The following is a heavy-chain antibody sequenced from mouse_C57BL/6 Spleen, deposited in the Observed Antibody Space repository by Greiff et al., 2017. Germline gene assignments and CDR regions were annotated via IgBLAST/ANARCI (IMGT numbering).Heavy chain of an antibody. J-gene: IGHJ1*03. V-gene: IGHV5-6*01. D-gene: IGHD1-1*01. CDR3: ARHRGTTVDWYFDV. CDR2: ISSGGSYT. CDR1: GFTFSSYG. Sequence: EVQLVESGGDLVKPGGSLKLSCAASGFTFSSYGMSWVRQTPDKRLEWVATISSGGSYTYYPDSVKGRFTISRDNAKNTLYLQMSSLKSEDTAMXYGARHRGTTVDWYFDVWGTGTTVTVSA.